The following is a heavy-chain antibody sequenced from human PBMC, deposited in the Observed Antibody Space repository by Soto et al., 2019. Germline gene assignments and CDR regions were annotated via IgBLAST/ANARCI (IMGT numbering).Heavy chain of an antibody. J-gene: IGHJ4*02. Sequence: EVQLLESGGGLVQPGGSLRLSCAASGFSFSTYDMSWDRQAPGKGLEWVSNIIRKRGGTHYADSVKSRFTISRDNSKNMLYLQMNSLRAEDTALDYCGKGSDHDYWGQGTLVTVSS. CDR3: GKGSDHDY. CDR1: GFSFSTYD. V-gene: IGHV3-23*01. CDR2: IIRKRGGT.